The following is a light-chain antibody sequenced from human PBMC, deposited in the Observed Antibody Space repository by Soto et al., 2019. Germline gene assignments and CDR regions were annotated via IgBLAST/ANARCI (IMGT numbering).Light chain of an antibody. CDR1: QSINTY. Sequence: DIQVTQSPSSLSASAGDRVTISCRAGQSINTYLNWYRQKPGKAPKLLIYAASSLQSGVPSRFSGSGSGTDFTLTISSLQPEDFATYYCQQANSFPQTFGQGTKVDIK. J-gene: IGKJ1*01. CDR3: QQANSFPQT. CDR2: AAS. V-gene: IGKV1-39*01.